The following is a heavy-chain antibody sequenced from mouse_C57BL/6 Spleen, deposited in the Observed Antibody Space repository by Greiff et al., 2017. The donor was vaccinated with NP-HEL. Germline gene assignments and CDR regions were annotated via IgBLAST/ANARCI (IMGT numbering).Heavy chain of an antibody. V-gene: IGHV1-50*01. Sequence: VQLQQSGAELVKPGASVKLSCKASGYTFTSYWMQWVKQRPGQGLEWIGEIDPSDSYTNYNQKFKGKATLTVDTSSSTAYMQLSSLTSEDSAVYYCARRDGYYWGQGTTLTVSS. CDR3: ARRDGYY. CDR2: IDPSDSYT. CDR1: GYTFTSYW. J-gene: IGHJ2*01. D-gene: IGHD2-3*01.